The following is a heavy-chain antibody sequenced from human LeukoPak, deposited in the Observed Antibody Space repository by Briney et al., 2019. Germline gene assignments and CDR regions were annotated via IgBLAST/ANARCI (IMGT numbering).Heavy chain of an antibody. CDR3: AREADDSSGLTGNWFDP. CDR1: GGSISSYY. D-gene: IGHD3-22*01. CDR2: IYTSGST. Sequence: SETLSLTCTVSGGSISSYYWSWIRQPAGKGLEWIGRIYTSGSTNYNPSLKSRVTMSVDTSKNQFSLKLSSVTAADTAVYYCAREADDSSGLTGNWFDPWGQGTLVTVSS. V-gene: IGHV4-4*07. J-gene: IGHJ5*02.